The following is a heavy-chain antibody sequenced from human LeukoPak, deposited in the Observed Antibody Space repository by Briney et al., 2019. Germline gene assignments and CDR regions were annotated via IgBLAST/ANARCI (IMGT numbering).Heavy chain of an antibody. CDR3: ARDVYDFWSSYAY. V-gene: IGHV3-21*03. CDR2: ISSSSSYI. CDR1: GFTFSTYS. Sequence: KPGGSLRLSCAASGFTFSTYSMNWVRQAPGKGLEWVSSISSSSSYIYYADSVKGRFTISRDNAKNSLYLQMNSLRAEDTAVYYCARDVYDFWSSYAYWGQGTLVTVSS. J-gene: IGHJ4*02. D-gene: IGHD3-3*01.